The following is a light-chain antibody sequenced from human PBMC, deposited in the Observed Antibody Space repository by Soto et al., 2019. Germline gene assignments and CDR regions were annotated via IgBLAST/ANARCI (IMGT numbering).Light chain of an antibody. CDR3: HQYGTSPFT. CDR2: GAS. Sequence: EIVLTQSPGTLYLSPGERATLSCRASQSISRNFLAWFQQKPGQAPRLLISGASSRATGIPDRFSGSGSGTDFTLTISRLEPADFAVYYCHQYGTSPFTFGPGTKVDIK. V-gene: IGKV3-20*01. J-gene: IGKJ3*01. CDR1: QSISRNF.